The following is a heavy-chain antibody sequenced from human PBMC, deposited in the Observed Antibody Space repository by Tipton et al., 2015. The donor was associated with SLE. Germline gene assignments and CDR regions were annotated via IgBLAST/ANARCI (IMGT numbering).Heavy chain of an antibody. D-gene: IGHD2-21*01. CDR2: IYYSGST. Sequence: TLSLTCTVSGGSISSFYWSWIRQPPGKGLEWIGYIYYSGSTNYNPSLKSRVTISVDTSKNQFSLKLSSVTAADTAVYYCARGLNKGNPFCGDWGQGNLVSGSS. CDR3: ARGLNKGNPFCGD. V-gene: IGHV4-59*01. J-gene: IGHJ4*02. CDR1: GGSISSFY.